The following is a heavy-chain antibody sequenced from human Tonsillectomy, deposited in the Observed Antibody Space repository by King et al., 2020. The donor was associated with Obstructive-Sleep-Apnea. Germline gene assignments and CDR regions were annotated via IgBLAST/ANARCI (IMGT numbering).Heavy chain of an antibody. Sequence: VQLQESGPGLVKPSQTLSLTCTVSGGSISSGDYFWSWIRQPPGKGLEWIGYIYYSENTYYNPSLKSRVTISVDTSKNQFSLELNSVTAADTDVYYCARDRVVYGDYYFDYWGQGTLVTVSS. CDR2: IYYSENT. CDR3: ARDRVVYGDYYFDY. V-gene: IGHV4-30-4*01. J-gene: IGHJ4*02. D-gene: IGHD4-17*01. CDR1: GGSISSGDYF.